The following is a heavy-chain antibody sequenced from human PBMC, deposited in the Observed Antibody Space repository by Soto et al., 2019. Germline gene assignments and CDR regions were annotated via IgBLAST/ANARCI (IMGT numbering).Heavy chain of an antibody. CDR2: INAGNGNT. CDR3: ARVREGVDVIYYFDE. CDR1: GYTFTSYA. J-gene: IGHJ4*02. D-gene: IGHD2-21*01. V-gene: IGHV1-3*01. Sequence: ASVKVSCKASGYTFTSYAMHWVRQAPGQRLEWMGWINAGNGNTKYSQKFQGRVTITRDTSASTAYMELSSLRSEDTAVYYCARVREGVDVIYYFDEWGQGTLVTVSS.